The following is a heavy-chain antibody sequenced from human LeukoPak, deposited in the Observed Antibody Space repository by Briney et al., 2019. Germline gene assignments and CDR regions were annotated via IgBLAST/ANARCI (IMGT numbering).Heavy chain of an antibody. CDR3: ARPTRSGWYYY. CDR2: IYYSGST. V-gene: IGHV4-39*01. J-gene: IGHJ4*02. Sequence: SETLSLTCAVSGGSISSSSYYWGWIRQPPGKGLERIGSIYYSGSTYYNPSLKSRVTISVDTSKNQFSLKLSSVTAADTAVYYCARPTRSGWYYYWGQGTLVTVSS. CDR1: GGSISSSSYY. D-gene: IGHD6-19*01.